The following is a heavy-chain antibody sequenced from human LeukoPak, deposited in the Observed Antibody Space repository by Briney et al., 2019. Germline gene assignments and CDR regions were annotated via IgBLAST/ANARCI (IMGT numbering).Heavy chain of an antibody. CDR1: GFTFTGYW. CDR2: INQAGSEK. Sequence: GGSLRLSCAAAGFTFTGYWMNWVRQAPGKGLEWVANINQAGSEKYYVDSVEGRFTILRDNAKNSLHLQINSLTAEDTAVYYCARDDSSGWFYYWGQGTLVTVSS. CDR3: ARDDSSGWFYY. J-gene: IGHJ4*02. D-gene: IGHD6-19*01. V-gene: IGHV3-7*01.